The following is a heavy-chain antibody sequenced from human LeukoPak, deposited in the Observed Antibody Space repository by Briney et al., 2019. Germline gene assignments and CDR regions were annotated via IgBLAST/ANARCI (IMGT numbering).Heavy chain of an antibody. CDR3: ASSYSSGWRYFDY. Sequence: GGSLRLSCAASGFTFSNAWMSWVRQAPGKGLEWVSAISGSGGSTYYADSVKGRFTISRDNSKNTLYLQMNSLRAEDTAVYYCASSYSSGWRYFDYWGQGTLVTVSS. V-gene: IGHV3-23*01. CDR1: GFTFSNAW. CDR2: ISGSGGST. D-gene: IGHD6-19*01. J-gene: IGHJ4*02.